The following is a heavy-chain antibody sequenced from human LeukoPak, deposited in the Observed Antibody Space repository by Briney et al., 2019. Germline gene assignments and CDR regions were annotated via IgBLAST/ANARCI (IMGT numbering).Heavy chain of an antibody. CDR3: ARVLPKNYDMDV. Sequence: GGSLRLSCAASGFTFSSYSMNWVRQAPGKGLEWVSYVSSGSSTIYYTDSAKGRFTISRDNAKNSLYLQMNSLRAEDTAVCYCARVLPKNYDMDVWGQGTTVTVSS. CDR1: GFTFSSYS. V-gene: IGHV3-48*01. CDR2: VSSGSSTI. J-gene: IGHJ6*02.